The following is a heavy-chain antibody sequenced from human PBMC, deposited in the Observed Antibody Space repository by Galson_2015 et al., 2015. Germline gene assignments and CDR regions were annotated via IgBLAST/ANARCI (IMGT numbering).Heavy chain of an antibody. J-gene: IGHJ6*02. Sequence: SLRLSCAASGFTFSSYAMTWVRQAPGKGLEWVSTISSTGGRTYYADSVKGRFTISRDHSKNTLYLQISSLRAEDTAVYYCAKVGVTGDNSYYYYYGMDVWGQGTTVTVSS. CDR2: ISSTGGRT. V-gene: IGHV3-23*01. CDR3: AKVGVTGDNSYYYYYGMDV. D-gene: IGHD4-23*01. CDR1: GFTFSSYA.